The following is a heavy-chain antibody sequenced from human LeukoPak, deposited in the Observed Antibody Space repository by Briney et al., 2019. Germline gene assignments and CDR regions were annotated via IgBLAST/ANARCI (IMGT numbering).Heavy chain of an antibody. J-gene: IGHJ4*02. CDR3: AREGGVVVTAIEGFDY. V-gene: IGHV1-2*02. Sequence: GASVKVSCKASGYTFTGYYMHWVRQAPGQGLEWMGWINPNSGGTNYAQKFQGRVTMTRDTSISTAYMELSRLRSDDTAVYYCAREGGVVVTAIEGFDYWGQGTLVTVSS. CDR2: INPNSGGT. D-gene: IGHD2-21*02. CDR1: GYTFTGYY.